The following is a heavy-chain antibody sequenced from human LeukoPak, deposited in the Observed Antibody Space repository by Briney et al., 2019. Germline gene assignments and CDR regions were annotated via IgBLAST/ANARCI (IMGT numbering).Heavy chain of an antibody. CDR1: GGSISSYY. V-gene: IGHV4-59*01. CDR3: ARDRGSSGNDYYFDY. D-gene: IGHD6-25*01. CDR2: IYNGGST. Sequence: SETLSLTCIVSGGSISSYYWTWIRQPPGKGLEWIGNIYNGGSTNYNPSLKSRVTISADTSKNQFSLKVSSVTAADTAVYYCARDRGSSGNDYYFDYWGQGTLVTVSS. J-gene: IGHJ4*02.